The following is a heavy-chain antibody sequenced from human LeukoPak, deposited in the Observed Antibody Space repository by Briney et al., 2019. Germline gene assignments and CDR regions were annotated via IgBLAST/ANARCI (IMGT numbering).Heavy chain of an antibody. Sequence: PGGSLRLSCAASGFTFSNYWMSWVRQAPGKGLEWVANIKQDGSEKYYLDSVEGRFTISRDNGKNSLYLQMNSLRAEDTAVYYCASSYYYYYYMDVWGKGTTVTVSS. V-gene: IGHV3-7*01. CDR2: IKQDGSEK. CDR3: ASSYYYYYYMDV. CDR1: GFTFSNYW. J-gene: IGHJ6*03.